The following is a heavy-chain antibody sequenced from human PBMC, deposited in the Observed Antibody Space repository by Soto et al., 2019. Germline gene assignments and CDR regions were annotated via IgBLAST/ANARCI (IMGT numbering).Heavy chain of an antibody. J-gene: IGHJ6*02. V-gene: IGHV3-23*01. CDR2: ISGSGGST. CDR1: GFTFSSYA. D-gene: IGHD6-13*01. CDR3: ACLAAAGTRRDYYYGMDV. Sequence: GGSLRLSCAASGFTFSSYAMSWVRQAPGKGLEWVSAISGSGGSTYYADSVKGRFTISRDNSKNTLYLQMNSLRAEDTAVYYWACLAAAGTRRDYYYGMDVWGQGTTVTVSS.